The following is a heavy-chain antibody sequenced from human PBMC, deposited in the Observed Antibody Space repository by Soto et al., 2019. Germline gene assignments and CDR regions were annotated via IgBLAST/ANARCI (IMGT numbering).Heavy chain of an antibody. CDR1: GYTFTSYA. Sequence: WASVKVSCKASGYTFTSYAMHWVRQAPGQRLEWMGWINAGNGNTKYSQKFQGRVTITRDTSASTAYMELSSLRSEDTAVYYCATSISTSRYYYYYGMDVWGQGTTVTVSS. V-gene: IGHV1-3*01. CDR3: ATSISTSRYYYYYGMDV. CDR2: INAGNGNT. J-gene: IGHJ6*02. D-gene: IGHD2-2*01.